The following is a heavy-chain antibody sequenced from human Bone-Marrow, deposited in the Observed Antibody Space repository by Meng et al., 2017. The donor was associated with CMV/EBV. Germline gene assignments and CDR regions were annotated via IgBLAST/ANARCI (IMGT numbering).Heavy chain of an antibody. Sequence: GESLKISCAASGFTFSSYSMNWVRQAPGKGLEWVSYISSSGSTIYYADSVKGRFTISRDNARNSLLLQMNSLRVEDTAVYYCARDIRGSDYYYGMDVWGQGTTVTVSS. CDR2: ISSSGSTI. CDR1: GFTFSSYS. V-gene: IGHV3-48*04. J-gene: IGHJ6*02. D-gene: IGHD3-10*01. CDR3: ARDIRGSDYYYGMDV.